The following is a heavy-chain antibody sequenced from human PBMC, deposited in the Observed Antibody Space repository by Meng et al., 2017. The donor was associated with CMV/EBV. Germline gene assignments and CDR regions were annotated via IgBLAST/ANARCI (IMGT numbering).Heavy chain of an antibody. J-gene: IGHJ4*02. CDR2: INHSGST. Sequence: QGQLQQWGAGLLTPSETPSRTCAVFGGSFSGYYWSWIRQPPGKGLEWIGEINHSGSTNYNPSLKSRVTISVDTSKNQFSLKLSSVTAADTAVYYCARGGGGEWELLHYFDYWGQGTLVTVSS. D-gene: IGHD1-26*01. CDR1: GGSFSGYY. V-gene: IGHV4-34*01. CDR3: ARGGGGEWELLHYFDY.